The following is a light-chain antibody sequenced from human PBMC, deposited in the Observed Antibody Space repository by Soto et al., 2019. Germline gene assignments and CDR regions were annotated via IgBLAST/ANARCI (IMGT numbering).Light chain of an antibody. CDR3: QQANSFTFT. CDR1: HSISYF. Sequence: DIHVTQSPSSLSASVGDRVTITCRASHSISYFLEWFQYKTGKAPKPLIYDASNLQTAVPSRLSGSGYGTDFTLPISSLKTEDFATYHCQQANSFTFTFGGGTKVDI. J-gene: IGKJ4*01. V-gene: IGKV1-39*01. CDR2: DAS.